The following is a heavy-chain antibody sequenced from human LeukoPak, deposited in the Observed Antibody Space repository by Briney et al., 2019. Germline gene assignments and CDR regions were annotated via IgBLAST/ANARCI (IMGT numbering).Heavy chain of an antibody. Sequence: SETLSLTCTVSGGSIGSSDSFWGWIRQPPGKGLEWIGSIYYSGSTYYNPSLKSRVTISVDASKNQFSLKLSSVTAADTAVYYCARVMYCSGGSCYPRLDAFDIWGQGTMVTVSS. CDR3: ARVMYCSGGSCYPRLDAFDI. D-gene: IGHD2-15*01. CDR1: GGSIGSSDSF. J-gene: IGHJ3*02. CDR2: IYYSGST. V-gene: IGHV4-39*07.